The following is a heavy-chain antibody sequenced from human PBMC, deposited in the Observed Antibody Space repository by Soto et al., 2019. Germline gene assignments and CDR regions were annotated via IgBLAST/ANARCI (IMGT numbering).Heavy chain of an antibody. D-gene: IGHD2-2*01. CDR1: GFTFSSYW. J-gene: IGHJ6*03. V-gene: IGHV3-74*01. CDR2: INSDGSST. CDR3: AREGCSSTSCYGDYYYYMDV. Sequence: PGGSLRLSCAASGFTFSSYWMHWVRQAPGKGLVWVSRINSDGSSTSYADSVKGRFTISRDNAKNSLYLQMNSLRAGDTAVYYCAREGCSSTSCYGDYYYYMDVWGKGTTVTVSS.